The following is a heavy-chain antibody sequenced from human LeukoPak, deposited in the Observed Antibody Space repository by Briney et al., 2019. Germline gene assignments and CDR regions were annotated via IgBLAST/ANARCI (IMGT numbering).Heavy chain of an antibody. J-gene: IGHJ3*02. V-gene: IGHV5-51*01. CDR3: ANGANYDFWSGYYQKRDDGFEI. CDR2: IYPGDSDT. CDR1: GYSFTTYW. D-gene: IGHD3-3*01. Sequence: GESLKISCKGSGYSFTTYWIGWVRQMPGKGLEWMGIIYPGDSDTRYSPSFQGQVTISADKSISTAYLQWSSLKASDTAMYYCANGANYDFWSGYYQKRDDGFEIWGQGTMVTVSS.